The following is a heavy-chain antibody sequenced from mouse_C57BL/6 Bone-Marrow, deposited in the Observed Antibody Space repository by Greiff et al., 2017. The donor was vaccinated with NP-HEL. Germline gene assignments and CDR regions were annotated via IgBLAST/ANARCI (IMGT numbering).Heavy chain of an antibody. D-gene: IGHD1-1*01. CDR3: AREGGYYGSPFAY. Sequence: EVQLQQSGPGLVKPSQSLSLTCSVTGYSIISGYYWNWIRQFPGNKLEWMAYISYDGSNNYNPSLKNRISLTRDISKNQFFLKLTSVTTEDTATYYWAREGGYYGSPFAYWGQGTLVTVSA. V-gene: IGHV3-6*01. J-gene: IGHJ3*01. CDR2: ISYDGSN. CDR1: GYSIISGYY.